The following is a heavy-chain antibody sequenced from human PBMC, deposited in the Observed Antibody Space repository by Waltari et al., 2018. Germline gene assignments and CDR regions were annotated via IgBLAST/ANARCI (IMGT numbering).Heavy chain of an antibody. J-gene: IGHJ6*04. D-gene: IGHD3-10*01. V-gene: IGHV3-15*01. CDR1: GFTFTKAW. Sequence: EVQVVESGGGLVKPGGSLGLSCVVSGFTFTKAWMSWVRQAPGKGLEWVGRIKSEGDGGTRDYSAPLKGRISLSRDDSKNTVYLQMNTLKPEDTAVYFCATDYGDFLGVWGTGTTVTVFS. CDR2: IKSEGDGGTR. CDR3: ATDYGDFLGV.